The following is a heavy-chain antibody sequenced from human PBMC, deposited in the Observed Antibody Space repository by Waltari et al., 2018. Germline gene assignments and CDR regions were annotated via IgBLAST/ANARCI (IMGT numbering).Heavy chain of an antibody. CDR1: GFIFSDYY. V-gene: IGHV3-11*04. CDR2: FSNSGGTI. CDR3: VRGVRFFEY. Sequence: QVQLVESGGGLVKPGGSLRLSCAASGFIFSDYYMSWIRQAPGRELGWISCFSNSGGTILSADSVRGRFTISRDNAKNSLFLHMNSLTAEDTAVYYCVRGVRFFEYWGQGTLVTVSS. J-gene: IGHJ4*02. D-gene: IGHD3-3*01.